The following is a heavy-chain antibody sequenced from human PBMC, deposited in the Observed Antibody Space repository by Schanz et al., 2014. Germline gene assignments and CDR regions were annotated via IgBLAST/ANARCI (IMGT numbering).Heavy chain of an antibody. D-gene: IGHD1-26*01. CDR2: IYTSGSS. CDR1: GGSITTNY. CDR3: ARNRVGANGIDDAFDI. Sequence: QVHLQESGPGLVKPSETLSLTCTVSGGSITTNYWSWIRQPAGKGLEWIGHIYTSGSSNYNPSVKSRVTMSVDTSKKQVSLKPTSVTAADTAVYYCARNRVGANGIDDAFDIWGQGTKVTVSS. V-gene: IGHV4-4*07. J-gene: IGHJ3*02.